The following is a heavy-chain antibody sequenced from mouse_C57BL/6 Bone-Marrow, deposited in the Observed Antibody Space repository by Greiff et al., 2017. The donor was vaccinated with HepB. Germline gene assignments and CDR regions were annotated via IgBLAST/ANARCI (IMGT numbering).Heavy chain of an antibody. V-gene: IGHV1-69*01. D-gene: IGHD3-2*02. Sequence: QVQLQQPGAELVMPGASVKLSCKASGYTFTSYWMHLVKQRPGQGLEWIGEIDPSDSYTNYNQKFKGKSTLTVDKSSSTAYMQLSSLTSEDSAVYYCAREGLDSSGAWFAYWGQGTLVTVSA. J-gene: IGHJ3*01. CDR3: AREGLDSSGAWFAY. CDR2: IDPSDSYT. CDR1: GYTFTSYW.